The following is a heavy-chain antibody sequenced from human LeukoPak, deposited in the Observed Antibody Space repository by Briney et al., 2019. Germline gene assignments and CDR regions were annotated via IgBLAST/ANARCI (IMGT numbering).Heavy chain of an antibody. CDR2: IYYSGST. V-gene: IGHV4-39*07. CDR3: ARELTTVVTGWFDP. Sequence: SETLSLTCTVSGGSISSSSYYWGWIRQPPGKGLEWIGSIYYSGSTYYNPPLKSRVTISVDTSKNQFSLKLSSVTAADTAVYYCARELTTVVTGWFDPWGQGTLVTVSS. J-gene: IGHJ5*02. D-gene: IGHD4-23*01. CDR1: GGSISSSSYY.